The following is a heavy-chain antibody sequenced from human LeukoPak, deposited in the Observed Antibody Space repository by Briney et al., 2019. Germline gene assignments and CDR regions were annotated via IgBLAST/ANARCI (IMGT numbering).Heavy chain of an antibody. CDR2: ITGRGETT. V-gene: IGHV3-23*01. CDR3: AKDAALRGVAKFGY. D-gene: IGHD3-10*01. J-gene: IGHJ4*02. Sequence: GGSLRLSCEASGFTFSNFAMSWIRQAPGKGLEWVSGITGRGETTYYTDSVTGRFTASRDNSKNTLYLQMNSLRAEDTALYYCAKDAALRGVAKFGYWGQGTLVTVSS. CDR1: GFTFSNFA.